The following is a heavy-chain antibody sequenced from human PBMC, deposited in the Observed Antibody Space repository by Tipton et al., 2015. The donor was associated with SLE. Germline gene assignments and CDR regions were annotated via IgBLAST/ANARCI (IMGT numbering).Heavy chain of an antibody. Sequence: SLRLSCAASGFSFSSYGMTWVRQVPGKGLEWVSSISESGGDTFYADSVKGRFTISRDNSKNMVNLQMNSLRAEDTAVYYCAKDGGVWGRNNWFDPWGQGTLVTVSS. V-gene: IGHV3-23*01. CDR3: AKDGGVWGRNNWFDP. D-gene: IGHD3-16*01. J-gene: IGHJ5*02. CDR1: GFSFSSYG. CDR2: ISESGGDT.